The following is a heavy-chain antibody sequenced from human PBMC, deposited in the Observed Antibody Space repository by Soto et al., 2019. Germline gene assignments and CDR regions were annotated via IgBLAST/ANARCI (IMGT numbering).Heavy chain of an antibody. V-gene: IGHV4-30-2*01. CDR3: ARAYYDFWTSYHYGMDV. CDR1: GVSISSDGYS. J-gene: IGHJ6*02. D-gene: IGHD3-3*01. Sequence: QLQLQESGSGLVKPSQTLSLTCAVSGVSISSDGYSWSWILQPPGKGLEWIGFIYQSGSTYDNPSLKSRGTMSVDRSKNQFSLKLTSVTAADTAVYYCARAYYDFWTSYHYGMDVWGQGTTVTVSS. CDR2: IYQSGST.